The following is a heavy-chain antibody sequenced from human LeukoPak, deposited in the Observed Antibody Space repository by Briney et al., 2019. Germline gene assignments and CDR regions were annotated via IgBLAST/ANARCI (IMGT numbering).Heavy chain of an antibody. CDR3: ARARDRYDVLTGFASLYYYYGMDV. Sequence: ASVKVSCKASGGTFSSYAISWVRQAPGQGLEWMGGIIPIFGSANYVQKFQGRATIAADESTSTAYMELSSLRSEDTAIYYCARARDRYDVLTGFASLYYYYGMDVWGRGTTVTVSS. CDR2: IIPIFGSA. CDR1: GGTFSSYA. D-gene: IGHD3-9*01. V-gene: IGHV1-69*01. J-gene: IGHJ6*02.